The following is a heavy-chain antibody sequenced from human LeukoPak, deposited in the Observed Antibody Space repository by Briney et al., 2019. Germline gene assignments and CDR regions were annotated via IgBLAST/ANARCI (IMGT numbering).Heavy chain of an antibody. J-gene: IGHJ4*02. Sequence: ASVKVSCKASGYTFTSYGISWVGQAPGQGLEWMGWISAYNGNTNYAQKLQGRVTMTTDTSTSTAYMELRSLRSDDTAVYYCARDRYYGGNSAFDYWGQGTLVTVSS. D-gene: IGHD4-23*01. CDR3: ARDRYYGGNSAFDY. CDR2: ISAYNGNT. CDR1: GYTFTSYG. V-gene: IGHV1-18*01.